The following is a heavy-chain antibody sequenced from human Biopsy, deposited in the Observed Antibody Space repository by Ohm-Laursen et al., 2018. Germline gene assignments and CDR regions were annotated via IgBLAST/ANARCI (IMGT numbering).Heavy chain of an antibody. D-gene: IGHD2/OR15-2a*01. V-gene: IGHV4-59*07. CDR3: AKNLAVSSYALDI. Sequence: PSDTLSLTCTVSGVSISSYFRSWIRQPLGKALEGIGYIYFTGRTSYNPSLKSRVTMSVNTSKKQFSLKLGSVTAADTAVYYCAKNLAVSSYALDIWGQGTMVTVSS. J-gene: IGHJ3*02. CDR1: GVSISSYF. CDR2: IYFTGRT.